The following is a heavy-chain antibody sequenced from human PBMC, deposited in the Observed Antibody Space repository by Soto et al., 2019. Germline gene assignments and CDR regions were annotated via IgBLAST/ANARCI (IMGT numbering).Heavy chain of an antibody. D-gene: IGHD6-13*01. CDR1: GYTFTSYG. V-gene: IGHV1-18*01. Sequence: QVQLVQSGAEVKKPGASVKVSCKASGYTFTSYGISWVRQAPGQGLEWMGWISAYNGNTNYAQKLQGRVTMTTDTSTSTAYVELRSLRSDDTAVYSCARGGYSSSWYVFAGFDPWGQGTLVTVSS. CDR3: ARGGYSSSWYVFAGFDP. J-gene: IGHJ5*02. CDR2: ISAYNGNT.